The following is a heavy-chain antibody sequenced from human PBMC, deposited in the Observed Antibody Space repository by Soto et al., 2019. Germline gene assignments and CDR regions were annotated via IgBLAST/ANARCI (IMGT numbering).Heavy chain of an antibody. D-gene: IGHD3-10*01. J-gene: IGHJ4*02. CDR1: GGSFSGYY. CDR3: ARDHYYYGSGSYYNRLFDY. CDR2: IHHSGST. V-gene: IGHV4-34*01. Sequence: QVQLQQWGAGLLKPSETLSLTCAVYGGSFSGYYWSWIRQPPGKGLEWIGEIHHSGSTNYNPSLKSRVTISVDTSKNQFSLKLSSVTAADTAVYYCARDHYYYGSGSYYNRLFDYWGQGTLVTVSS.